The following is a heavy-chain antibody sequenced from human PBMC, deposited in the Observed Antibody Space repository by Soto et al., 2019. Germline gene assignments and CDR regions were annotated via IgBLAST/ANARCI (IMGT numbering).Heavy chain of an antibody. CDR3: ARGRGAWSFRVYTSYYGMDV. J-gene: IGHJ6*02. V-gene: IGHV3-11*01. D-gene: IGHD3-3*01. CDR1: GFMFSDYY. CDR2: VSHSGEIL. Sequence: QVQLVESGGGLVKPGGSLRLSCAASGFMFSDYYMTWVRQAPGKGLDLISHVSHSGEILHDADSVRGRFTFSRDNAKNFRSLHTTSLTAEATAVSWCARGRGAWSFRVYTSYYGMDVWGPGTTVTVSS.